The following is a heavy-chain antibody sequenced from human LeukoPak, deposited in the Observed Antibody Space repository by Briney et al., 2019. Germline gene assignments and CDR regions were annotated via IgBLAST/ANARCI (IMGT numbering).Heavy chain of an antibody. CDR2: ISSSSSTI. D-gene: IGHD3-22*01. Sequence: GGSLRLSCAASGFTFSSYAMSWVRQASGKGLEWVSYISSSSSTIYYADSVKGRFTISRDNAKNSLYLQMNSLRDEDTAVYYCARDKYYYDSSGYPDAFDIWGQGTMVTVSS. V-gene: IGHV3-48*02. CDR1: GFTFSSYA. J-gene: IGHJ3*02. CDR3: ARDKYYYDSSGYPDAFDI.